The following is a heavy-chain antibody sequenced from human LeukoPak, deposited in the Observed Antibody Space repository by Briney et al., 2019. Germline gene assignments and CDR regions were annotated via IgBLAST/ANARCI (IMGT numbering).Heavy chain of an antibody. CDR2: IWYDVSNK. V-gene: IGHV3-33*01. D-gene: IGHD3-10*01. J-gene: IGHJ4*02. CDR1: VFTLSSYG. Sequence: GGSPRLSCAASVFTLSSYGMHSVRQAPGKGREWVAIIWYDVSNKYYADSVKGRFTLSRDNSENTLHLQMKCLRAEDTATDYCAGYRRTGSYYKGYFDYWGRGTLVTVST. CDR3: AGYRRTGSYYKGYFDY.